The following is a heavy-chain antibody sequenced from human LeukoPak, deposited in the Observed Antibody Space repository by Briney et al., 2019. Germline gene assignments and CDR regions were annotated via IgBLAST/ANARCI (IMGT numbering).Heavy chain of an antibody. D-gene: IGHD4-17*01. CDR3: ARHQRPITVTHFDY. CDR1: GGSISSSSCY. J-gene: IGHJ4*02. V-gene: IGHV4-39*01. CDR2: IYYSGST. Sequence: SETLSLTCTVSGGSISSSSCYWGWIRQPPGKGLEWIGSIYYSGSTYYNPSLKSRVTISVDTSKNQFSLKLSSVTAADTAVYYCARHQRPITVTHFDYWGQGTLVTVSS.